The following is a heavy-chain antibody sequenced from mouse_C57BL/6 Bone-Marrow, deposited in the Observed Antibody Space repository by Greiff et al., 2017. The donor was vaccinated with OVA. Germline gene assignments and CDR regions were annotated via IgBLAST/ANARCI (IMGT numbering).Heavy chain of an antibody. V-gene: IGHV2-9-1*01. CDR3: ARKQSWYFDV. CDR2: IWTCEVT. Sequence: VKLMESGPGLVAPSQSLSITCTVSGFSLTSYAISWVRQPPGKGLEFLRLIWTCEVTNYNSALKSILSISKDNSKSQVFLKMNSLQTDDTARYYCARKQSWYFDVWGTETTVTVSS. CDR1: GFSLTSYA. J-gene: IGHJ1*03.